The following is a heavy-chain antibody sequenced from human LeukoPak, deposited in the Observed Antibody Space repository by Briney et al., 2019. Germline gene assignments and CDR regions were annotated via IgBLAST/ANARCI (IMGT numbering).Heavy chain of an antibody. CDR1: GFTFSSYW. CDR2: IKQDGSEK. Sequence: GGSLRLSCAASGFTFSSYWMNWVRQAPGKGLEWVANIKQDGSEKYYVDSVKGRFTISRDNAKNSLYLQMNSLRAEDTAVYYCAREADFNYYYYYMDVWGKGTTVTVSS. D-gene: IGHD2/OR15-2a*01. V-gene: IGHV3-7*01. CDR3: AREADFNYYYYYMDV. J-gene: IGHJ6*03.